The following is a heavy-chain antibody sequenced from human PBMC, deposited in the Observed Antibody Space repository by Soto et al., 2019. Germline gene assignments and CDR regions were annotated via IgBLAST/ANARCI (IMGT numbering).Heavy chain of an antibody. CDR3: ARGWGYFDSSGFPYLYAMEV. D-gene: IGHD3-22*01. Sequence: GGSLRLSCAASGFTFSTYWMSWVRQAPGKGLEWVANIKEDGSEKYYVDSVEGRFTISRDNAKNSLYLQMNRLRAEDTAVYYCARGWGYFDSSGFPYLYAMEVWGQGTTVTVSS. J-gene: IGHJ6*02. CDR1: GFTFSTYW. CDR2: IKEDGSEK. V-gene: IGHV3-7*01.